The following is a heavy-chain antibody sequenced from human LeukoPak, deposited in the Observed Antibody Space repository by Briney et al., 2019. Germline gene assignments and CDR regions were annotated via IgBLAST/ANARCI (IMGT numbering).Heavy chain of an antibody. J-gene: IGHJ6*02. CDR2: IYTSRST. D-gene: IGHD2-2*01. CDR3: AREFVVVPAAIGSSPYYYGMDV. V-gene: IGHV4-4*07. Sequence: SETLSLTCTVSGGSISSYYWSWIRQPAGKGLEWIGRIYTSRSTNYNPSLKSRVTMSVDTSKNQFSLKLSSVTAADTAVYYCAREFVVVPAAIGSSPYYYGMDVWGQGTTVTVSS. CDR1: GGSISSYY.